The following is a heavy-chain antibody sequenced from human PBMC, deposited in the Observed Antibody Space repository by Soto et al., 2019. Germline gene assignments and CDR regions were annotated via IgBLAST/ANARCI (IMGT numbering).Heavy chain of an antibody. D-gene: IGHD3-3*01. CDR2: IIPILGIA. CDR3: ARGSSVGYDFWSGYYKEWFDP. CDR1: GGTFSSYT. Sequence: SVKVSCKASGGTFSSYTISWVRQAPGQGLEWMGRIIPILGIANYAQKFQGRVTITADKSTSTAYMELSSLRSEDTAVYYCARGSSVGYDFWSGYYKEWFDPWGQGTLVTVSS. V-gene: IGHV1-69*02. J-gene: IGHJ5*02.